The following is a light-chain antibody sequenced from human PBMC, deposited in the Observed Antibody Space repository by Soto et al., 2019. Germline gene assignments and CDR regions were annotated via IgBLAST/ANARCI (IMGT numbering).Light chain of an antibody. J-gene: IGKJ1*01. CDR1: QTISSW. Sequence: DIQMTQSPSTLSGSVGDRVTITCRASQTISSWLAWYQQKPGKAPKLLIYDASSLQTGVPSRFSGSGSGTDFSLTISSLQPEDVATYYCQKYNSASWTFGQGTKV. V-gene: IGKV1-5*01. CDR2: DAS. CDR3: QKYNSASWT.